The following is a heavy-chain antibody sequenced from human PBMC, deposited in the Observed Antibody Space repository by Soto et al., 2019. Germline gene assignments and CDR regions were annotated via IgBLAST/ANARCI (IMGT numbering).Heavy chain of an antibody. Sequence: GGSLRLSCADSGFTFTDSGMHWVRQAPGKGLEWVAVISYDGSNKNYADSVKGRFTISRDNSKNTLYLQMNSLRAEDTAVYYCARHGYNYGGGYFDYWGQGTLVTVSS. CDR3: ARHGYNYGGGYFDY. D-gene: IGHD5-18*01. V-gene: IGHV3-30*03. J-gene: IGHJ4*02. CDR1: GFTFTDSG. CDR2: ISYDGSNK.